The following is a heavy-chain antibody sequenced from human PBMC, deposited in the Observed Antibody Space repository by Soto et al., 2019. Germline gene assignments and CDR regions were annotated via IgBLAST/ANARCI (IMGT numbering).Heavy chain of an antibody. Sequence: PGGSLRLSCAASGFTFSSYAMSWVRQAPGKGLEWVSAISGSGGSTYYADSVKGRFTISRDNSKNTLYLQMNSLRAEDTAVYYCAKASGGPPPPVLRFLEWSLSHYYGMDVWGQGTTVTVSS. CDR1: GFTFSSYA. V-gene: IGHV3-23*01. J-gene: IGHJ6*02. CDR3: AKASGGPPPPVLRFLEWSLSHYYGMDV. CDR2: ISGSGGST. D-gene: IGHD3-3*01.